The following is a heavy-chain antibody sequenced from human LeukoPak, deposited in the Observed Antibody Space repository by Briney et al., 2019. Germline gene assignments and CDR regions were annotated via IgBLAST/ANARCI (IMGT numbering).Heavy chain of an antibody. D-gene: IGHD3-10*01. V-gene: IGHV4-38-2*02. CDR2: IYHSGST. Sequence: SETLSLTCTVSGYSISSGYYWGWIRQPPGKGLEWIGSIYHSGSTYYNPSLKSRVTISVDTSKNQFSLKLSSVTAADTAVYYCARGLLRGVIIIAFDYWGQGTLVTVSS. J-gene: IGHJ4*02. CDR1: GYSISSGYY. CDR3: ARGLLRGVIIIAFDY.